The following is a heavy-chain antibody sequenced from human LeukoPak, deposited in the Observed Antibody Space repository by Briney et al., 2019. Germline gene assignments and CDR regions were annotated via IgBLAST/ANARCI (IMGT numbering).Heavy chain of an antibody. CDR1: GYTFTGYY. V-gene: IGHV1-2*02. D-gene: IGHD6-13*01. J-gene: IGHJ5*02. CDR3: ARDSGSSSWYVSWFDP. CDR2: INPNSGGT. Sequence: GASVKVSCKASGYTFTGYYMHWVRQAPGQGLEWMGWINPNSGGTNYAQKLQGRVTMTTDTSTSTAYMELRSLRSDDTAVYYCARDSGSSSWYVSWFDPWGQGTLVTVSS.